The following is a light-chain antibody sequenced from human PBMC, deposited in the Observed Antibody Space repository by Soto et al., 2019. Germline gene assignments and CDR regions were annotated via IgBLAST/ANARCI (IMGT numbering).Light chain of an antibody. V-gene: IGKV3-15*01. CDR1: QSVSSN. CDR2: GAS. J-gene: IGKJ5*01. Sequence: ITMSPATLSLSPRERATLSSRASQSVSSNLAWYQQKPGQAPRLLIYGASTRATGIPARFSGSGSGTEFTLSVSGLQSEDFPVYYCQPSNLWTAFGQGTLLDIK. CDR3: QPSNLWTA.